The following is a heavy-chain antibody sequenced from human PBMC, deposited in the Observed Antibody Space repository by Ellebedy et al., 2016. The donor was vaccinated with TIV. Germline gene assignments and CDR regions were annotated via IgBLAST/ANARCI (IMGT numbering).Heavy chain of an antibody. CDR3: SRDVEGGFDP. CDR2: VNIDGSHT. Sequence: GGSLRLSCAASGFTFTNYWMHWVRQAPEKGLVWVSRVNIDGSHTSYADSVKGRFTISRDNAKKTVYLQMNSLRVEDTAVYYCSRDVEGGFDPWGQGTLVTVSS. J-gene: IGHJ5*02. V-gene: IGHV3-74*01. D-gene: IGHD1-26*01. CDR1: GFTFTNYW.